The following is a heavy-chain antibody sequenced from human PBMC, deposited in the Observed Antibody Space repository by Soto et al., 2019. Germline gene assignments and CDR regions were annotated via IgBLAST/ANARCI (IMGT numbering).Heavy chain of an antibody. V-gene: IGHV5-10-1*03. CDR1: GYTFTNHW. D-gene: IGHD3-22*01. CDR3: ARHASYYVSSGYFGTY. CDR2: INPSDSHT. Sequence: EVQLVQSGAEVKKPGESLKISCQGSGYTFTNHWITWVRQMPGKGLEWMGRINPSDSHTNYSPSFQGHVTMSVDKSISTAYLQGSSLKASDTALYYCARHASYYVSSGYFGTYWGQGTLVTVSS. J-gene: IGHJ4*02.